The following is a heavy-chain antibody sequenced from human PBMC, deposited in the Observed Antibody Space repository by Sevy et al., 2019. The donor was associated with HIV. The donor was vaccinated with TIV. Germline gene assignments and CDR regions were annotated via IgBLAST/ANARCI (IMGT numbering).Heavy chain of an antibody. J-gene: IGHJ1*01. D-gene: IGHD1-26*01. CDR2: ISTYNT. CDR3: ARAPSGSQGPGQYFQH. Sequence: ASVKGSCKASGYTFTSYGITWVRQAPGQGLEWMGWISTYNTNYEQKLHGRVTMTTNTSTSTVYMELRSLRSDDTAVYYCARAPSGSQGPGQYFQHWGQGTLVTVSS. CDR1: GYTFTSYG. V-gene: IGHV1-18*01.